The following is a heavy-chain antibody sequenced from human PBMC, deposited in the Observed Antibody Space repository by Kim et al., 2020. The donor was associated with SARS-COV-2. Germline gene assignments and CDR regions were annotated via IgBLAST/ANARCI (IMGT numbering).Heavy chain of an antibody. CDR1: GFTFRSYA. CDR2: ISTDENNK. CDR3: ARDQVAAAGFFDY. Sequence: GGSLRLSCAASGFTFRSYAMHWVRQAPGKGLEWVAVISTDENNKYYADSVKGRFTISRDNSKNILYLQMNSLRAEDTAVYHCARDQVAAAGFFDYWGRGTLVTVSS. D-gene: IGHD6-13*01. J-gene: IGHJ4*02. V-gene: IGHV3-30*04.